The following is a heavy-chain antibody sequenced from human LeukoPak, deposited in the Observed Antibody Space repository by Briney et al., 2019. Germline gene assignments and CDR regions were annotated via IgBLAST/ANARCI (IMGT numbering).Heavy chain of an antibody. CDR2: INWNGGST. V-gene: IGHV3-20*04. J-gene: IGHJ3*02. Sequence: GGSLRLSCAASGFTSDDYGMSWVRQAPGKGLEWVSGINWNGGSTGYADSVKGRFTISRDNAKNSLYLQMNSLRAEDTALYYCARVVVVTPLGAFDIWGQGTMVTVSS. CDR3: ARVVVVTPLGAFDI. D-gene: IGHD3-22*01. CDR1: GFTSDDYG.